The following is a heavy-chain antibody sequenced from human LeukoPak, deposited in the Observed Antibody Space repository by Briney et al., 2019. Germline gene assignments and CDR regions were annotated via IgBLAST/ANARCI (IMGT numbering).Heavy chain of an antibody. CDR3: ARRSYGTDYFDY. D-gene: IGHD5-18*01. CDR2: IYYSGST. Sequence: SETLSLTCTVSGGSISSTSYYWGWLRQPPGKGLEWIGSIYYSGSTYYNPSLKSRVTISVDTSKNQFSLKLRSVTAADTAVYYCARRSYGTDYFDYWGQGTLVTVSS. J-gene: IGHJ4*02. V-gene: IGHV4-39*01. CDR1: GGSISSTSYY.